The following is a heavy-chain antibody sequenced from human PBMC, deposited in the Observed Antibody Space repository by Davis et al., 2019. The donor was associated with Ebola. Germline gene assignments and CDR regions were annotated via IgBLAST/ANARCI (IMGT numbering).Heavy chain of an antibody. J-gene: IGHJ6*02. CDR3: ARVPIHCTGGVCYDYYYGMDV. CDR2: IYYSGST. CDR1: GGSISSSSYY. V-gene: IGHV4-39*07. Sequence: SETLSLTCTVSGGSISSSSYYWGWIRQPPGKGLEWIGSIYYSGSTYYNPSLKSRVTISVDTSKNQFSLKLSSVTAADTAVYYCARVPIHCTGGVCYDYYYGMDVWGQGTTVTVSS. D-gene: IGHD2-8*02.